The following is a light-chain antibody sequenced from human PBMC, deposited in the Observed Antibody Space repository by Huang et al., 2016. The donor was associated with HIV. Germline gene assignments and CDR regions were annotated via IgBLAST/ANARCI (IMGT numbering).Light chain of an antibody. CDR3: HQRSAGPLT. Sequence: EIVLTQSPVTLSLSPGERANLPCRASQSVHSFLVWYQHKPGQAHRLLMYDASNRATGIPASFRGSGSGTDFTLTITNLQAEDSAVYYCHQRSAGPLTFGGGTKVEI. J-gene: IGKJ4*01. V-gene: IGKV3-11*01. CDR1: QSVHSF. CDR2: DAS.